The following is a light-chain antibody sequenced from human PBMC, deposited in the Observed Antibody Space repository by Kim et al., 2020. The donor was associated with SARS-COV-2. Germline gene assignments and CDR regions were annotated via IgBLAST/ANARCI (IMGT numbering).Light chain of an antibody. CDR2: DAS. Sequence: ATLCLSLGKSATPPYGAGQGVGTYLPWYQQKPGQVPRLLIYDASKRATGIPARFSGSGSGTDFALTLGPLDPADFAVYYYQQRGNFGQGTRLEIK. J-gene: IGKJ5*01. V-gene: IGKV3-11*01. CDR3: QQRGN. CDR1: QGVGTY.